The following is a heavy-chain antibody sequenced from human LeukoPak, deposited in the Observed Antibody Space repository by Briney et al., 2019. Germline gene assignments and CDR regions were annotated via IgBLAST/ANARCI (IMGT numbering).Heavy chain of an antibody. V-gene: IGHV3-53*05. CDR1: GFTFSSYA. D-gene: IGHD3-10*01. J-gene: IGHJ6*02. CDR2: IYSGGTT. CDR3: ARAGTYIEVPYYYYGMDV. Sequence: GGSLRLSCAASGFTFSSYAMSWLRQAPGKGLEWVSIIYSGGTTFYADSVKGRFSISRDSSKNTLYLHMNSLRPDDTAVYYCARAGTYIEVPYYYYGMDVWGQGTTVTVSS.